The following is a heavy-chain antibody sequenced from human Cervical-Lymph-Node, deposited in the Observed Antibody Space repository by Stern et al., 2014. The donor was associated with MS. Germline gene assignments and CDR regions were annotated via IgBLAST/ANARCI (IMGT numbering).Heavy chain of an antibody. CDR1: GFTVSSNS. CDR2: IDSGGTT. Sequence: VQLVESGGGLVQPGGSLRLSCAASGFTVSSNSMSWVRQAPGKGLEWVSAIDSGGTTYYADSVKGRFTISRDNSKNTLYLQMNSLRVEDTAVYYCARDGRNWGGDFFDPWGQGTLVTVSS. V-gene: IGHV3-66*01. J-gene: IGHJ5*02. D-gene: IGHD7-27*01. CDR3: ARDGRNWGGDFFDP.